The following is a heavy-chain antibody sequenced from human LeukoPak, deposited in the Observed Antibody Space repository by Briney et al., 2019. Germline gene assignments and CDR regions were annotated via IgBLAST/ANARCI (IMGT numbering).Heavy chain of an antibody. J-gene: IGHJ4*02. D-gene: IGHD2-2*01. CDR2: ISSSSSYI. CDR3: ARNPELHCSRTSCYGSFDY. V-gene: IGHV3-21*01. Sequence: AGGSLRLSCAASGFTFSSYSINWVRQAPGKGLEWVSSISSSSSYIYYADSVKGRSTISRDNAEKLVFLQMHSLRAEDTAVYYCARNPELHCSRTSCYGSFDYWGQGTLVTVSS. CDR1: GFTFSSYS.